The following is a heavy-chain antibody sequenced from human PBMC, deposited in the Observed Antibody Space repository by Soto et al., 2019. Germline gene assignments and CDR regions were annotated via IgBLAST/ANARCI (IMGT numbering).Heavy chain of an antibody. J-gene: IGHJ3*02. CDR3: ARLRSTTLGGGDAFET. V-gene: IGHV3-74*03. CDR2: INSDGSST. CDR1: RFTFSTYW. Sequence: EVQLVESGGGLVQPGGSLRLSCAASRFTFSTYWMHWVRQVPGKGLVWVSRINSDGSSTTYADSVKGRFTISRDNPKNTLYLQMNSLRAEDTAVYYCARLRSTTLGGGDAFETWGQGTMVSVSS. D-gene: IGHD4-17*01.